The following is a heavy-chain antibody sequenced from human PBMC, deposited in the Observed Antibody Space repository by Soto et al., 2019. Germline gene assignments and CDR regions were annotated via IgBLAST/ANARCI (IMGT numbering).Heavy chain of an antibody. CDR3: AKKHRPGTAPYYYYGMDV. CDR2: IIPIFGTA. Sequence: ASVKVSCKASGGTFSSYAISWVRQAPGQGLEWMGGIIPIFGTANYAQKFQGRVTITADESTSTAYMELSSLRSEDTAVYYCAKKHRPGTAPYYYYGMDVWGQGTTVTVSS. J-gene: IGHJ6*02. D-gene: IGHD6-13*01. V-gene: IGHV1-69*13. CDR1: GGTFSSYA.